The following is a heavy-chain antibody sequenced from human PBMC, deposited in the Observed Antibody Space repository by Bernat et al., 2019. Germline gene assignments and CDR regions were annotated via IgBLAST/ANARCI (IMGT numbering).Heavy chain of an antibody. CDR2: ISYDGSNQ. V-gene: IGHV3-30*18. CDR1: GFTFSSYG. D-gene: IGHD3-10*01. J-gene: IGHJ4*02. CDR3: AKVRYYGSGSYPFDY. Sequence: VQLVESGGGVVQPGRSLRLSCAASGFTFSSYGMHWVRQAPGKGLEWLAVISYDGSNQYYADSVKGRFTISRDNSKNTLYLQMNSLRAEDTAVYYFAKVRYYGSGSYPFDYWGQGTLVTVSS.